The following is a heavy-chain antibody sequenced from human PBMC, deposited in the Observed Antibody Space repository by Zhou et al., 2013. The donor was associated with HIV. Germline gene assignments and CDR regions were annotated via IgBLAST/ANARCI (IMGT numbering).Heavy chain of an antibody. D-gene: IGHD3-10*01. Sequence: QVHLVQSGAEVKKPGSSVRLSCKASGGTFGSFAISWVRQAPGQGLEWMGWINPNSGGTNYAQKFQGRVTMTRDTSISTAYMELSRLRSDDTAVYYCARARYYYGSGSYYPFDYWGQGTLVTVSS. CDR2: INPNSGGT. J-gene: IGHJ4*02. V-gene: IGHV1-2*02. CDR1: GGTFGSFA. CDR3: ARARYYYGSGSYYPFDY.